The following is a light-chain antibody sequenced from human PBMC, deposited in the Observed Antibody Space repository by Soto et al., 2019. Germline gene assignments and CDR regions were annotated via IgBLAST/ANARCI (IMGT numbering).Light chain of an antibody. CDR2: GNS. CDR1: SSNIGAGYD. J-gene: IGLJ3*02. V-gene: IGLV1-40*01. CDR3: QSYDSSLSGFWV. Sequence: QSVLTQPPSVSAAPGQRVTISCTGSSSNIGAGYDVHWYQQLPGTAPKLLIYGNSNRPSGVPDRCSGSKSGTSASLAITGLHAEYEADYYCQSYDSSLSGFWVFGGRTKLTVL.